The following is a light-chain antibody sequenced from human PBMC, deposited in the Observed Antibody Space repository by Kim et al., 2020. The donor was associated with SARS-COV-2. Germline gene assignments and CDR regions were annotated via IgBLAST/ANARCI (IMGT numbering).Light chain of an antibody. CDR2: GNN. CDR3: QSFDSRLNGYV. Sequence: GVTISCTGGTSNVGGAYDVHWYQQLLGTAPKLLIYGNNNRPSGVPDRFSGSKSGTSASLAITGLQADDEADYYCQSFDSRLNGYVFGSGTKVTVL. V-gene: IGLV1-40*01. CDR1: TSNVGGAYD. J-gene: IGLJ1*01.